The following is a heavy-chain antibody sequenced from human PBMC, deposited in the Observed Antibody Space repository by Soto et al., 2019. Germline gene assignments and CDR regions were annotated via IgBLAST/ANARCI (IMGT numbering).Heavy chain of an antibody. J-gene: IGHJ4*02. CDR3: TTDPVTMIVVVPSSG. D-gene: IGHD3-22*01. CDR2: IYYSGST. Sequence: SETLSLTCTVSGGSISSGDYYWSWIRQPPGKGLEWIVYIYYSGSTYYNPSLKSRVTISVDTSKNQFSLKLSSVTAADTAVYYCTTDPVTMIVVVPSSGWGQGTLVTVSS. V-gene: IGHV4-30-4*01. CDR1: GGSISSGDYY.